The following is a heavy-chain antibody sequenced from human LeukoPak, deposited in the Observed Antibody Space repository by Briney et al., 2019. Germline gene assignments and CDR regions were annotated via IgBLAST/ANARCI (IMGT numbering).Heavy chain of an antibody. CDR3: ARGYSGYDPSDY. V-gene: IGHV1-18*01. D-gene: IGHD5-12*01. CDR2: ISAYNGNT. CDR1: GYTFTSYD. Sequence: GASVKVSCKASGYTFTSYDINWVRQATGQGLEWMGWISAYNGNTNYAQKLQGRVTMTTDTSTSTAYMELRSLRSDDTAVYYCARGYSGYDPSDYWGQGTLVTVSS. J-gene: IGHJ4*02.